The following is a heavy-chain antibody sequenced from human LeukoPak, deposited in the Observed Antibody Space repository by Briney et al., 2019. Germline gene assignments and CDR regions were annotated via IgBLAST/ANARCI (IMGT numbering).Heavy chain of an antibody. CDR2: IYYSGST. CDR3: ARETYYYDRGAFDI. D-gene: IGHD3-22*01. V-gene: IGHV4-59*01. Sequence: SETLSLTCTVSGGSISSYYWSWNRQPPGKGLEWIGCIYYSGSTNYNPSLKSRVTISVDTSKNQFSLKLSSVTAADTAVYYCARETYYYDRGAFDIWGQGTMVTVSS. CDR1: GGSISSYY. J-gene: IGHJ3*02.